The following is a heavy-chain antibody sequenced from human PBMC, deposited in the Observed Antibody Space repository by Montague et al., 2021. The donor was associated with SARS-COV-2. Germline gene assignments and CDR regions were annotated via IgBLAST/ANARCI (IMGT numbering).Heavy chain of an antibody. CDR2: IYYSGST. CDR1: GGSISSSSYY. V-gene: IGHV4-39*01. Sequence: SETLSLTRTLSGGSISSSSYYWGWIRQPPGKGLEWIGSIYYSGSTYYXPSLKSRVTISVDTSKNPFSLKLSSVTAADTAVYYCARQGDQLLLEYWFDPWGQGTLVTVSS. D-gene: IGHD2-2*01. CDR3: ARQGDQLLLEYWFDP. J-gene: IGHJ5*02.